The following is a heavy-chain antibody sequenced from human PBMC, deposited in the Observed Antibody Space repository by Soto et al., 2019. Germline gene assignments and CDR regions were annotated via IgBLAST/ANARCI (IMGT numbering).Heavy chain of an antibody. CDR1: GLTFSSYW. J-gene: IGHJ4*02. Sequence: GGSLRLSCAASGLTFSSYWMSWVRQAPGKGLEWVANIKQDGSEKYYVDSVKGRFTISRDNAKNSLYLQMNSLRAEDTAVYYCARAGGSSSWYVVYWGQGTLVTVSS. CDR3: ARAGGSSSWYVVY. D-gene: IGHD6-13*01. CDR2: IKQDGSEK. V-gene: IGHV3-7*03.